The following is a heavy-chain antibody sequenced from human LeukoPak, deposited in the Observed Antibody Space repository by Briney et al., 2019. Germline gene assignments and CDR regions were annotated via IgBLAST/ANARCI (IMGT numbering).Heavy chain of an antibody. D-gene: IGHD1-26*01. J-gene: IGHJ6*03. CDR2: IYTSGST. CDR3: ARHKTKRKGWELYYYYMDV. V-gene: IGHV4-61*02. CDR1: GGSISSGSYY. Sequence: PSETLSLTCTVSGGSISSGSYYWSWIRQPAGKGLEWIGRIYTSGSTNYNPSLKSRVTISVDTSKNQFSLKLSSVTAADTAVYYCARHKTKRKGWELYYYYMDVWGKGTTVTISS.